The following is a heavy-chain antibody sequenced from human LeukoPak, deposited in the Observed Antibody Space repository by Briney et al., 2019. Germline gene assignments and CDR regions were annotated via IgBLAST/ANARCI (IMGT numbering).Heavy chain of an antibody. CDR1: GFTFSSYS. CDR3: ARLRGYSYGYADY. D-gene: IGHD5-18*01. V-gene: IGHV3-48*04. CDR2: ISSSGSTI. Sequence: GGSLRLSCAASGFTFSSYSMNWVRQAPGKGLEWVSYISSSGSTIDYADSVKGRFTISRDNAKNSLYLQMNSLRAEDTAVYYCARLRGYSYGYADYWGQGTLITVSS. J-gene: IGHJ4*02.